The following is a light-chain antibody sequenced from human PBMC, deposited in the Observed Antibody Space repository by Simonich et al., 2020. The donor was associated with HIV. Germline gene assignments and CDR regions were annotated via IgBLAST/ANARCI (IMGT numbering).Light chain of an antibody. CDR1: ALPKQY. J-gene: IGLJ3*02. CDR3: QSADNSGTYRA. V-gene: IGLV3-25*03. Sequence: SYELTQPPSVSVSPGQTARITCSGDALPKQYAYWYQQKPGHAPVLVIYKDSERPSGVPERFSGSSSGTTVTLTISGVQAEDEADYYCQSADNSGTYRAFGGGTKLTVL. CDR2: KDS.